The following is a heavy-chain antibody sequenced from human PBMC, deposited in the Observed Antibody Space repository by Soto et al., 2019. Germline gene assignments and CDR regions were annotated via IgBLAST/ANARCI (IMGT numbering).Heavy chain of an antibody. Sequence: PGGSLRLSCAASGFTFSSYGMHWVRQAPGKGLEWVAVIWYDGSNKYYADSVKGRFTISRDNSKNTLYLQMNSLRAEDTAGYYCARDSHGNHAFDIWGQGTMVTVS. CDR3: ARDSHGNHAFDI. J-gene: IGHJ3*02. V-gene: IGHV3-33*01. CDR2: IWYDGSNK. D-gene: IGHD1-1*01. CDR1: GFTFSSYG.